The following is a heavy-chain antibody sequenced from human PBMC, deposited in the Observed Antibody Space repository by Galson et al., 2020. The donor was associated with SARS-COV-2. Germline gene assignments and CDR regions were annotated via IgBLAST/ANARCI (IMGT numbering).Heavy chain of an antibody. Sequence: GESLKISCSASGFTFSLYAMHWVRQAPGKGLEHVSVISSNGGTTYNADSVKGRFTISRDNSKNTLYLQMSSLRPEDTAVYYCVRDRWDRRAPTGYLQHWGHGTLVTVSS. CDR3: VRDRWDRRAPTGYLQH. CDR1: GFTFSLYA. D-gene: IGHD1-26*01. CDR2: ISSNGGTT. J-gene: IGHJ1*01. V-gene: IGHV3-64D*09.